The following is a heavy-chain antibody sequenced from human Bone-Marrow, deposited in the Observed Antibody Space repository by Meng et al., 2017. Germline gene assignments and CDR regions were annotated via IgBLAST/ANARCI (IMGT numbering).Heavy chain of an antibody. V-gene: IGHV1-69*13. CDR2: INGVFGTT. CDR3: ASGGITVSAAVEPFDP. Sequence: SVKVSCKAPGGIFSNSVVGWVRQAPGQGLEWMGGINGVFGTTNYAQKFQGRVTITADESTSTAYMELSSLRSEDTAVYYCASGGITVSAAVEPFDPWGQGTLVTVSS. D-gene: IGHD1-20*01. CDR1: GGIFSNSV. J-gene: IGHJ5*02.